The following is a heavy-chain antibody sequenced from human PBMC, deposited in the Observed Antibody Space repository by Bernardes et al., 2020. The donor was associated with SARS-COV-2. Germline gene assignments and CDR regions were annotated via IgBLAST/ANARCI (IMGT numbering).Heavy chain of an antibody. D-gene: IGHD1-26*01. V-gene: IGHV4-39*01. Sequence: SETLSLTCTVSGGSISSSSYYWGWIRQPPGKGLEWIGSIYYSGSTYYNPSLKSRVTISVDTSKNQFSLKLSSVTAADTAVYYCARLGVGATWDRYFDLWGRGTLVTVSS. J-gene: IGHJ2*01. CDR3: ARLGVGATWDRYFDL. CDR2: IYYSGST. CDR1: GGSISSSSYY.